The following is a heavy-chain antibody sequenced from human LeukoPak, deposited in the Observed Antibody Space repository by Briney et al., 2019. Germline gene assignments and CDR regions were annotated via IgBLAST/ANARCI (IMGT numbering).Heavy chain of an antibody. V-gene: IGHV4-59*08. Sequence: PSETLSLTCTVSGGSISNYYWSWIRQPPAKGLVGIGYIYYSASIDYIRSLKSRVTISVDASETPFSLMLTFVTAADTAVYYCARSPSRDGYNNLILFETWGQGTLVTVSS. CDR2: IYYSASI. CDR1: GGSISNYY. J-gene: IGHJ5*02. D-gene: IGHD5-24*01. CDR3: ARSPSRDGYNNLILFET.